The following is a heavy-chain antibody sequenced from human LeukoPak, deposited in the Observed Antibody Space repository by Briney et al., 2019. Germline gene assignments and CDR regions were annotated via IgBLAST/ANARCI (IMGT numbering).Heavy chain of an antibody. CDR3: ARGDEGQTDKTYYDFWSGYYASWFDP. D-gene: IGHD3-3*01. J-gene: IGHJ5*02. Sequence: ASVKVACKASGYTFTGYYMHWVRQAPGQGLEWMGWINPNSGGTNYAQNFQGRVTMTRDTSITTAYMELSRLRSDDTAVYYCARGDEGQTDKTYYDFWSGYYASWFDPWGQGTLVTVSS. V-gene: IGHV1-2*02. CDR1: GYTFTGYY. CDR2: INPNSGGT.